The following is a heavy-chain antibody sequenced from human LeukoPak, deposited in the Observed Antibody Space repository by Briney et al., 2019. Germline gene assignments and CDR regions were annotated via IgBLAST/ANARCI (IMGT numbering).Heavy chain of an antibody. Sequence: SETLSLTCTVSGGSISSSSYYWGWIRQPPGKGLEWIGTIYYTGSTYYNPSLKSRVSISVDTSKNQFSLRLTSVTAADTAVYYCARVTYSTSSGNYYYYMDVWGKGTTVTVSS. V-gene: IGHV4-39*07. CDR1: GGSISSSSYY. CDR2: IYYTGST. D-gene: IGHD6-6*01. J-gene: IGHJ6*03. CDR3: ARVTYSTSSGNYYYYMDV.